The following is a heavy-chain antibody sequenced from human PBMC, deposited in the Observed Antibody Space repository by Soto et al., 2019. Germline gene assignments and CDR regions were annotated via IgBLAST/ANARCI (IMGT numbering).Heavy chain of an antibody. V-gene: IGHV4-30-4*01. J-gene: IGHJ6*02. CDR1: GGSISSDADV. Sequence: QVQLQESGPGLVKPSQTLSLTCTVSGGSISSDADVWTWILQPPGKGLEWIGYIYYSGSTYSNPSLQSRLTTAVDTSKTHFSLKLSSVTAADTAVYYCARDRAKWKDYYYYGMDVWGQGTKVTVSS. CDR3: ARDRAKWKDYYYYGMDV. D-gene: IGHD1-20*01. CDR2: IYYSGST.